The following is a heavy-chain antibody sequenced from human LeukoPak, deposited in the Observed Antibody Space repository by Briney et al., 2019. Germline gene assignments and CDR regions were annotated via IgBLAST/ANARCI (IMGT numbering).Heavy chain of an antibody. CDR1: GGSISGGGYY. Sequence: SQTLSLTCTVSGGSISGGGYYWSWIRQHPVKGLEWIGYISHIGLTYYNPSLDSRLTMSVDTSKKQFSLQLSSVTAADTAVYYCARGRGMAPHFDYWGQGTLVTVSP. V-gene: IGHV4-31*03. CDR3: ARGRGMAPHFDY. J-gene: IGHJ4*02. D-gene: IGHD5-24*01. CDR2: ISHIGLT.